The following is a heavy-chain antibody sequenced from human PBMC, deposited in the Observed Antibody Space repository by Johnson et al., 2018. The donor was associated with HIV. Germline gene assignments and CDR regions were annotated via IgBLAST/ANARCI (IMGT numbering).Heavy chain of an antibody. Sequence: QVQLVESGGSVVRPGGSLRLSCAASGFTFSSYSLHWVRQAPGKGLEWVAVTSYDGGNKYYADSVKGRFTISIDNSKNTLYLQMNSLRAEDSAVYYCAASWYAVSRPNAFDIWGQGTMVTVSS. V-gene: IGHV3-30*04. CDR3: AASWYAVSRPNAFDI. CDR2: TSYDGGNK. D-gene: IGHD2-2*01. J-gene: IGHJ3*02. CDR1: GFTFSSYS.